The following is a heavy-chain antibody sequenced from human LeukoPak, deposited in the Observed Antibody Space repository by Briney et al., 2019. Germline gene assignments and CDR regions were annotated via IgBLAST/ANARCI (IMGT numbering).Heavy chain of an antibody. CDR3: ARDDDIVVQYYYYYGMDV. V-gene: IGHV3-74*01. CDR1: GFTFRSYW. Sequence: GGSLRLSCAASGFTFRSYWMHWVRQAPGKGLVWVSRINIDGSSGSYADSVEGRFTISRDNAKNSLYLQMNSLRAEDTAVYYCARDDDIVVQYYYYYGMDVWGQGTTVTVSS. D-gene: IGHD2-2*01. J-gene: IGHJ6*02. CDR2: INIDGSSG.